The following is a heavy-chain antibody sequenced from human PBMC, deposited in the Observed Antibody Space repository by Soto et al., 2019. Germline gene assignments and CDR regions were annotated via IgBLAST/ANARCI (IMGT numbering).Heavy chain of an antibody. Sequence: QVQLQESGPGLVKPSETLSLTCTVSGGSISSYYWSWIRQPPGKGLEWIGYIYYSGRTNYNPYLKSRVTISVDTSKNQFSLKLSSVTAADTAVYYCARGYCSRTSCYIWDNWFDPWGQGTLVTVSS. CDR1: GGSISSYY. CDR2: IYYSGRT. CDR3: ARGYCSRTSCYIWDNWFDP. D-gene: IGHD2-2*02. V-gene: IGHV4-59*01. J-gene: IGHJ5*02.